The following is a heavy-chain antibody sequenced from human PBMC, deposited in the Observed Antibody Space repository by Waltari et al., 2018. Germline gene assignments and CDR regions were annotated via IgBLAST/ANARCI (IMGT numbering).Heavy chain of an antibody. J-gene: IGHJ3*02. Sequence: QVQLQASGPGLVKPSETLSLTCTVSGGSISSYYWSWIRQPPGKGLEWIGYIYYSGSTNYNPSLKSRVTISVDTSKNQFSLKLSSVTAADTAVYYCARDRYSSGWGHDAFDIWGQGTMVTVSS. V-gene: IGHV4-59*01. CDR2: IYYSGST. CDR1: GGSISSYY. CDR3: ARDRYSSGWGHDAFDI. D-gene: IGHD6-19*01.